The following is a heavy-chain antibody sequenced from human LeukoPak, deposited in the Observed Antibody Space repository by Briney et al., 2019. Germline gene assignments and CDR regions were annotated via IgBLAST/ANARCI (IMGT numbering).Heavy chain of an antibody. V-gene: IGHV3-7*01. Sequence: GGSLRLSCGASGFMFRSYWMSWVRQARGKGLEWVANIKEDGSEKHHVDFVKGRFTISRDNAKNSLYLQMNSLRAEDTAVYYCARVRPAISYWGQGTLVTVSS. CDR2: IKEDGSEK. CDR3: ARVRPAISY. D-gene: IGHD3-3*02. J-gene: IGHJ4*02. CDR1: GFMFRSYW.